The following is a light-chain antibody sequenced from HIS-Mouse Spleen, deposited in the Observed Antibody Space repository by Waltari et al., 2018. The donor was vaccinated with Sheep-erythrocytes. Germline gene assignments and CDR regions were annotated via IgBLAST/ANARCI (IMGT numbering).Light chain of an antibody. CDR3: QQRSNWYT. J-gene: IGKJ2*01. CDR1: QSVSSH. Sequence: EIVFTQSPATLSFSPGERATLPCSASQSVSSHLAWYQQKPGQAPRLLIYDASNRATGIPARFSGSGSGTEFTLTISRLEPEDFAVYYCQQRSNWYTFGQGTKLEIK. CDR2: DAS. V-gene: IGKV3-11*01.